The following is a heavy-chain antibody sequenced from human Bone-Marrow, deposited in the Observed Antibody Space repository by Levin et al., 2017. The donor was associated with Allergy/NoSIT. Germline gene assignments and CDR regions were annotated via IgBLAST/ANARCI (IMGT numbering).Heavy chain of an antibody. CDR1: GYTFTSYY. CDR3: ARALSRRYYDSYNWFDP. J-gene: IGHJ5*02. V-gene: IGHV1-46*01. Sequence: GASVKVSCKASGYTFTSYYMHWVRQAPGQGLEWMGIINPSGGSTSYAQKFQGRVTMTRDTSTSTVYMELSSLRSEDTAVYYCARALSRRYYDSYNWFDPWGQGTLVTVSS. D-gene: IGHD3-22*01. CDR2: INPSGGST.